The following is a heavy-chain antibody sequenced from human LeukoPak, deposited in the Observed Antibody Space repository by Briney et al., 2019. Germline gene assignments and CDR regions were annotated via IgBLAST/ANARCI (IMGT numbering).Heavy chain of an antibody. CDR3: ARDRAYDREFDS. D-gene: IGHD3-3*01. CDR2: IIPNSGGT. CDR1: GYTFTGYY. V-gene: IGHV1-2*06. J-gene: IGHJ4*02. Sequence: GASVKVSXKASGYTFTGYYMHWVRQAPGQGLEWMGRIIPNSGGTKYAQKFQGRVTMTRDTSITTAYMELSRLRSDDTAVYYCARDRAYDREFDSWGQGTLVTVSS.